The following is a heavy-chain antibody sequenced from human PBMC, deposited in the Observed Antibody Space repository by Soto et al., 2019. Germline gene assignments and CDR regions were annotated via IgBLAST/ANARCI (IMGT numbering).Heavy chain of an antibody. Sequence: SVKVSCKASGGTFSSYAISWVRQAPGQGLEWMGGIIPIFGTANYAQKFQGRVTITADESTSTAYMELSSLRSEDTAVYYCAREGYYDSSGYSDTWGQGTLVTVSS. CDR2: IIPIFGTA. J-gene: IGHJ5*02. CDR3: AREGYYDSSGYSDT. D-gene: IGHD3-22*01. V-gene: IGHV1-69*13. CDR1: GGTFSSYA.